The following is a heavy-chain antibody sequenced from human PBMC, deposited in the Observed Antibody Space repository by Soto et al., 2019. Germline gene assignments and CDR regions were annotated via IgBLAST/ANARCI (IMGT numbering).Heavy chain of an antibody. Sequence: EVQLVESGGGLVKPGGSLRLSCAASGFTFSRYSMNWVRQAPGKGLEWVSSISSSSSYIYYADSVKGRFTISRDNAKNSLYLQMNSLRAEDTAVYYCAAYYYDSSGPPFDYWGQGTLVTVSS. D-gene: IGHD3-22*01. V-gene: IGHV3-21*01. CDR3: AAYYYDSSGPPFDY. CDR1: GFTFSRYS. J-gene: IGHJ4*02. CDR2: ISSSSSYI.